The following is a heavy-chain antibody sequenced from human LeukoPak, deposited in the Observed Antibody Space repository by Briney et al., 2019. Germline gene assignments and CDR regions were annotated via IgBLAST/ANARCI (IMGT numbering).Heavy chain of an antibody. D-gene: IGHD2-21*01. CDR1: GFTFSSYS. CDR3: ARDNSGWFDP. CDR2: ISSYSSTK. J-gene: IGHJ5*02. Sequence: GGSLRLSCAASGFTFSSYSMNWVRQAPGKGLEWVSYISSYSSTKYYADSVKGRFTISRDNAKNLLYLQMNSLRAEDTAVYYCARDNSGWFDPWGQGTLVTVSS. V-gene: IGHV3-48*04.